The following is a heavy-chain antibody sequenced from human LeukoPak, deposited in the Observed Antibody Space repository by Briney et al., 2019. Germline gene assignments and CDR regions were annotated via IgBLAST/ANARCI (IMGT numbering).Heavy chain of an antibody. J-gene: IGHJ4*02. CDR3: ARGPYYGSGSYAPLDY. V-gene: IGHV3-30*19. D-gene: IGHD3-10*01. CDR1: GFTFSSYG. Sequence: GGSLRLSCAASGFTFSSYGVHWVRQAPGKGLEWVAVIWYDGSNKYYADSVKGRFTISRDNSKNTLYLQMNSLRAEDTAVYYCARGPYYGSGSYAPLDYWGQGTLVTVSS. CDR2: IWYDGSNK.